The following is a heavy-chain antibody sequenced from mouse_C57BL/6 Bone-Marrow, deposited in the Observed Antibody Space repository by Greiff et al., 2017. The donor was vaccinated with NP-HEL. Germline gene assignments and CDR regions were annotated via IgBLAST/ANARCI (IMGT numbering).Heavy chain of an antibody. CDR1: GYTFTDYY. D-gene: IGHD1-2*01. V-gene: IGHV1-26*01. J-gene: IGHJ1*03. CDR2: INPNNGGT. CDR3: ARTAIRGQYYDV. Sequence: VQLQQSGPELVKPGASVKISCKATGYTFTDYYMNWVKQSFGKSLEWIGDINPNNGGTSYNQKFKGKATLTVDKSSSTAYMEFRSLTSEDSAVFYCARTAIRGQYYDVWGTGTTVTVSS.